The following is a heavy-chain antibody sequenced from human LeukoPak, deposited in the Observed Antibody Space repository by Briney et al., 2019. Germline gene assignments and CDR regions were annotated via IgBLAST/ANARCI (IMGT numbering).Heavy chain of an antibody. V-gene: IGHV4-4*09. D-gene: IGHD6-6*01. Sequence: SETLSLTCTVSGGSISSYYWSWIRQPPGKGLEWIGYIYTSGSTNYNPSLKSRVTISVDTSKNQFSLKLSSVTAADTAVYYCARGVPCSSSLSFDYWGQGTLVTVSS. CDR3: ARGVPCSSSLSFDY. CDR2: IYTSGST. CDR1: GGSISSYY. J-gene: IGHJ4*02.